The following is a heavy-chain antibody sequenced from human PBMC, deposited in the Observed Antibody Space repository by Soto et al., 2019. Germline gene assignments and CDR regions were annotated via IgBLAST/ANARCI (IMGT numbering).Heavy chain of an antibody. Sequence: PSETLSLTCTVSSGSISSYYWSWIRQPPGKGLEWIGYIFYSGNTNYSPSLKSRITISLDTSKNQFSLKLSSVTAADTAVYYCARREIKYSRDGFDPWGQGTLGNGSA. CDR1: SGSISSYY. V-gene: IGHV4-59*01. J-gene: IGHJ5*02. CDR2: IFYSGNT. D-gene: IGHD6-6*01. CDR3: ARREIKYSRDGFDP.